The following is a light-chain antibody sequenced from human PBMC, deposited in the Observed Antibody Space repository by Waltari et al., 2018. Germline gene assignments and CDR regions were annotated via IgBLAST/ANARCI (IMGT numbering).Light chain of an antibody. J-gene: IGLJ2*01. CDR3: SSYAGSNNLV. CDR2: AVS. Sequence: QSALTQPPSASGSPGQSVTISCTGTSSDVGGYNYVSWYHQHPGKAPTHMIYAVSKRPAGVPDRFSGAKSGNTASLTVSGLQAEDEADYYCSSYAGSNNLVFGGGTKLTVL. CDR1: SSDVGGYNY. V-gene: IGLV2-8*01.